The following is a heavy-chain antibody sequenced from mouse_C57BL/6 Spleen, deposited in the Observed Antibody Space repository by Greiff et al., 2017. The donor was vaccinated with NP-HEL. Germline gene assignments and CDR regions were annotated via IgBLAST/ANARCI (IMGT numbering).Heavy chain of an antibody. D-gene: IGHD3-2*02. CDR2: ISSGGSYT. Sequence: EVQRVESGGDLVKPGGSLKLSCAASGFTFSSYGMSWVRQTPDKRLEWVATISSGGSYTYYPDSVKGRFTISSDNAKNTLYLQMSSLKSEDTAMYYCARDRQLRLPFDYWGQGTTLTVSS. CDR1: GFTFSSYG. J-gene: IGHJ2*01. CDR3: ARDRQLRLPFDY. V-gene: IGHV5-6*01.